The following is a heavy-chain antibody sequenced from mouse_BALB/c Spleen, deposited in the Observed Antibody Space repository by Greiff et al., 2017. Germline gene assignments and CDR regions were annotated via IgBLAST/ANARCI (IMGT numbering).Heavy chain of an antibody. V-gene: IGHV1-69*02. J-gene: IGHJ2*01. CDR2: IDPSDSET. CDR3: ARDEFFDY. Sequence: QVQLQQPGAELVKPGAPVKLSCKASGYTFTSYWMNWVKQRPGRGLEWIGRIDPSDSETHYNQKFKDKATLTVDKSSSTAYIQLSSLTSEDSAVYYCARDEFFDYWGQGTTLTVSS. CDR1: GYTFTSYW.